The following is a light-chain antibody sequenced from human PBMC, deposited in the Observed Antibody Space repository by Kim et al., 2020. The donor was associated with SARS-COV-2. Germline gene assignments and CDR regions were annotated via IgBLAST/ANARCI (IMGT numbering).Light chain of an antibody. CDR1: NIGSKS. V-gene: IGLV3-21*04. Sequence: GKTARVTCGGDNIGSKSVNWYQQKPGQAPVLVIYYDTDRPSGIPERFSGSNSGNTATLTISRVEAGDEADYYCQVWDTSSDHVVFGGGTQLTVL. J-gene: IGLJ2*01. CDR2: YDT. CDR3: QVWDTSSDHVV.